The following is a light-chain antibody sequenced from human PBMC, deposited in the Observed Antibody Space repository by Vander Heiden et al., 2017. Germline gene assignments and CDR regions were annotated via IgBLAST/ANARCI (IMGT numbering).Light chain of an antibody. CDR3: SAWDDSLKGVV. Sequence: QSVLTQPPSASGTPGPRVTVSCSGSHSNIGDNFVNWYQQVPGAAPKLLIFSNYRRPSGVPERFSGSKSGTSASLAIRRLQPEDEALYYCSAWDDSLKGVVFGGGTNLTVL. V-gene: IGLV1-44*01. CDR2: SNY. CDR1: HSNIGDNF. J-gene: IGLJ2*01.